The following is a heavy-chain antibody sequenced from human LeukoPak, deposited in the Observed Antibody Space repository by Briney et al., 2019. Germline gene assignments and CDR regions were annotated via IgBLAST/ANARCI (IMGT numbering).Heavy chain of an antibody. J-gene: IGHJ6*02. D-gene: IGHD5-18*01. V-gene: IGHV3-30*18. CDR2: ISYDGSNK. CDR3: AKEIQLWFDYYYYGMDV. Sequence: GGSLRLSCAASGFTFSSYGMHWVRQAPGKGLEWVAVISYDGSNKYYADSVRGRFTISRDNSKNTLYLQMNSLRAEDTAVYYCAKEIQLWFDYYYYGMDVWGQGTTVTVSS. CDR1: GFTFSSYG.